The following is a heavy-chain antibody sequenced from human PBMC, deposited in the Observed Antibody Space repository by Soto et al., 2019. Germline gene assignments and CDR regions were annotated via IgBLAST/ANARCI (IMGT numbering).Heavy chain of an antibody. CDR3: AKDGRSLWLRIALDV. J-gene: IGHJ6*02. D-gene: IGHD3-10*01. CDR1: GFTFSSYG. CDR2: ISYDGSNK. Sequence: QVQLVESGGGVVQPGRSLRLSCAASGFTFSSYGMHWVRQAPGKGLEWVAVISYDGSNKYYADSVKGRFTISRDNSKNPLYLQMNSLRAEDTAVYYCAKDGRSLWLRIALDVWGQGSTVTVCS. V-gene: IGHV3-30*18.